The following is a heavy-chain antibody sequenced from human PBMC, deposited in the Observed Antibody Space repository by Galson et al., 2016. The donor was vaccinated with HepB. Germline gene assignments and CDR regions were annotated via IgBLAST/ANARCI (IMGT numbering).Heavy chain of an antibody. CDR1: DGSISSNAYY. Sequence: SETLSLTCTVSDGSISSNAYYWSWIRQPPGKGLEWIGEINHSGGTNYNPSLKSRVNISVDTSKNQFSLKLSSVTAADTALYYCARGRAAIIRGRLGVSGTNFCYFDFWGQETLVTVSS. D-gene: IGHD3-3*01. V-gene: IGHV4-34*01. J-gene: IGHJ4*02. CDR2: INHSGGT. CDR3: ARGRAAIIRGRLGVSGTNFCYFDF.